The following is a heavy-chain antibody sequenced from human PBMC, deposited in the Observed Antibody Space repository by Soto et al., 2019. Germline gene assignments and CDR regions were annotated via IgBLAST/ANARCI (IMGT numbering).Heavy chain of an antibody. CDR2: IRGKVNSYAT. Sequence: EVQLVESGGGLVQPGGSLKLSCAASGFTFSDSAMHWVRQASGKGLEWVGRIRGKVNSYATVYAASLKGRFTISRDDSMNTTYLQMNSRKTEDTAVYYCTRRRDWTAMDPLDYWGQGTLVTVSS. D-gene: IGHD5-18*01. J-gene: IGHJ4*02. CDR1: GFTFSDSA. V-gene: IGHV3-73*02. CDR3: TRRRDWTAMDPLDY.